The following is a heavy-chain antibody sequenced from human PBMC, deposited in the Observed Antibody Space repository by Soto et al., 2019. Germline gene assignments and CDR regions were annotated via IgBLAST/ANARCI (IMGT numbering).Heavy chain of an antibody. Sequence: SETLSLTCTVAGGSISSYYWSWIRQPPGKGLEWIGYIYYSGSTYYNPSLRSRVTISVDRSRTQFSLKMSSVTAADTAVYYCARGRVVVPAAVMFNCLDPWGQGALVTVSS. J-gene: IGHJ5*02. V-gene: IGHV4-59*12. CDR3: ARGRVVVPAAVMFNCLDP. D-gene: IGHD2-2*01. CDR2: IYYSGST. CDR1: GGSISSYY.